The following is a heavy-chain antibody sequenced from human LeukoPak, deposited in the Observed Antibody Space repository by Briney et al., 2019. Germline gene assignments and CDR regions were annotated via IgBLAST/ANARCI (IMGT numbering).Heavy chain of an antibody. D-gene: IGHD1-26*01. CDR1: GGSIENNH. V-gene: IGHV4-4*07. J-gene: IGHJ4*02. Sequence: SETLPLTCAVSGGSIENNHWAWVRLPAGKGLEWIGRLHVSGNTNFNPSLKSRVTISVDTSKNQFSLKMPSMTAADTAVYFCARDPLRSSFDSWGQGILVTVAT. CDR3: ARDPLRSSFDS. CDR2: LHVSGNT.